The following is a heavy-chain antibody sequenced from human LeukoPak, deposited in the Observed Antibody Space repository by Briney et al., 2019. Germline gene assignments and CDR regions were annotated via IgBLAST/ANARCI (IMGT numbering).Heavy chain of an antibody. D-gene: IGHD6-13*01. CDR2: IYYSGNT. J-gene: IGHJ4*02. CDR1: GVSISSTTDF. Sequence: PSETLSLTCTVSGVSISSTTDFWGWIRQPPGKGLEWIGSIYYSGNTYYHPSLKSRVTMSVDTSKKQFSMKLKSVTAADTALYYCAVWMTAGTRRFDSWGQGTLVTVSS. V-gene: IGHV4-39*01. CDR3: AVWMTAGTRRFDS.